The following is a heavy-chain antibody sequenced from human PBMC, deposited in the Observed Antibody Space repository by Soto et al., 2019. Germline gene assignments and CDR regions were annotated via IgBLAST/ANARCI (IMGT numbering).Heavy chain of an antibody. CDR2: ISNSGST. J-gene: IGHJ2*01. CDR1: GVSISSYY. Sequence: QVQLQESGPGLVKPSETLSLTCTVSGVSISSYYWSWIRQPPGKGLEWTGYISNSGSTNYNPSLKIAVTISVDSTKTQSARKVRSVTAADTAVYFCARRRGGYFDLWGRGTLVSVSS. V-gene: IGHV4-59*08. CDR3: ARRRGGYFDL.